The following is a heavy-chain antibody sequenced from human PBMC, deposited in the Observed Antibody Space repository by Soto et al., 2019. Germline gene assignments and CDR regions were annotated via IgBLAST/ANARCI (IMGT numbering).Heavy chain of an antibody. D-gene: IGHD1-1*01. Sequence: ASVKASCKASGYTFTNYGISWVRRAPGQGLEWMGWISAYNGNTNYAQKLQGRVTMTTDTSTSTAYMELRSLRSDDTAVYYCARRLEANYMDVWGKGTTVTVSS. CDR1: GYTFTNYG. CDR3: ARRLEANYMDV. V-gene: IGHV1-18*01. J-gene: IGHJ6*03. CDR2: ISAYNGNT.